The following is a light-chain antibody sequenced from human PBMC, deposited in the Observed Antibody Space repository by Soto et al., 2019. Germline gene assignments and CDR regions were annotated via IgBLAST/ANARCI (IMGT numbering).Light chain of an antibody. J-gene: IGKJ1*01. CDR2: AAS. CDR1: QSIYNY. Sequence: DIQMTQSPSSLSASVGDRVTITCRASQSIYNYLNWYRQKPGKAPQLLIFAASSLQSGVPSRFSGSESGTDFTLTISSLQPEDFATYYCQQSYSTPRTFGQGTKVDI. V-gene: IGKV1-39*01. CDR3: QQSYSTPRT.